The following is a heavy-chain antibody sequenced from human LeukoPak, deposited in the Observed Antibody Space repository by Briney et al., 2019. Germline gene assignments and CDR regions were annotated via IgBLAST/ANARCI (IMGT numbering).Heavy chain of an antibody. D-gene: IGHD4-17*01. CDR1: GYTFSGSF. CDR2: ININSGAT. Sequence: GASVKVSCKASGYTFSGSFMHWVRQSPEQGLEWMGRININSGATNYAHKFEGSVTMTRDTSINTVYVELSRLRSDDSAVYFCARAASVTSTYNWFDPWGQGTLVTVSS. J-gene: IGHJ5*02. CDR3: ARAASVTSTYNWFDP. V-gene: IGHV1-2*06.